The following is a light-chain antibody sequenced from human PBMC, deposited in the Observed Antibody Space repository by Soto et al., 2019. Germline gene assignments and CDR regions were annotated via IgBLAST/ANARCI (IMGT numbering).Light chain of an antibody. CDR1: SNNY. CDR2: EVT. J-gene: IGLJ2*01. CDR3: NSYAGNNNIL. V-gene: IGLV2-8*01. Sequence: QSVLTQPPSASGSLGQSVTISCTGFSNNYVSWYQQHPDKAPKLMIYEVTKRPSGVPDRFSGSKSGDTASLTVSGLQAEDEADYYCNSYAGNNNILFGGGTKLTVL.